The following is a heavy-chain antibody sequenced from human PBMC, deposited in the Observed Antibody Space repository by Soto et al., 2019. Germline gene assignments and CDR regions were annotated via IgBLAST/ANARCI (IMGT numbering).Heavy chain of an antibody. D-gene: IGHD1-26*01. J-gene: IGHJ4*02. CDR3: ARQVPYRSSGSYFFDS. CDR1: CGSISSSNYY. Sequence: PSETLSLTCTVSCGSISSSNYYWGWIRQPPGKGLEWIGSSFSTEITYYNPSLKSRVTISVDTSKNQFSLNLRSVTAADTAVYLCARQVPYRSSGSYFFDSWGQGTLVTVSS. V-gene: IGHV4-39*01. CDR2: SFSTEIT.